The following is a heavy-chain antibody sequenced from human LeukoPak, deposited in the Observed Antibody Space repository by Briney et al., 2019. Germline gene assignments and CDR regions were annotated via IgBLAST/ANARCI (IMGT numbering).Heavy chain of an antibody. CDR1: GGSISSGGYY. D-gene: IGHD5-18*01. CDR3: ARDSPHSYGYDDAFDI. CDR2: IYYSGST. Sequence: SETLSLTCTVSGGSISSGGYYWSWIRQHPGKGLEWIGYIYYSGSTYYNPSLKSRVTISVDTSKNQFSLKLSFVTAADTAVYYCARDSPHSYGYDDAFDIWGQGTMVTVSS. V-gene: IGHV4-31*03. J-gene: IGHJ3*02.